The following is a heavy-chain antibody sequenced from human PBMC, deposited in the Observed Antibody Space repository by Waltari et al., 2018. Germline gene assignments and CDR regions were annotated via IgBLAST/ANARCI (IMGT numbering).Heavy chain of an antibody. CDR2: IYTSGST. Sequence: QVQLQESGPGLVKPSETLSLTCTVSGGSISSYYWSWIRQPPGKGLEWIGYIYTSGSTNSTPSLKSRVTIAVDTSKNQFSLKLSSVTAADTAVYYCARGCLGDRIFCAFDIWGQGTMVTVSS. CDR1: GGSISSYY. V-gene: IGHV4-4*09. J-gene: IGHJ3*02. CDR3: ARGCLGDRIFCAFDI. D-gene: IGHD3-16*01.